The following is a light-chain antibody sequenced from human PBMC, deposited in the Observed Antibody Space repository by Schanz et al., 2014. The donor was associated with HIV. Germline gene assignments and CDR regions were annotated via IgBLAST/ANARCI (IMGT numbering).Light chain of an antibody. CDR2: WAS. CDR3: QQYYSTPRT. V-gene: IGKV4-1*01. CDR1: QSVLYTANNANY. Sequence: DIVMTQSPDSLAVSLGERATINCKSSQSVLYTANNANYLAWYQQKPGQPPKLLVYWASTRESGVPDRFSGSGSGTDFTLTISGLQAEDAAVYYCQQYYSTPRTFGQGTKVEIK. J-gene: IGKJ1*01.